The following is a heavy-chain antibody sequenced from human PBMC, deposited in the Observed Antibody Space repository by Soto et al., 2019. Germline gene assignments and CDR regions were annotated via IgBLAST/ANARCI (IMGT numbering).Heavy chain of an antibody. D-gene: IGHD6-19*01. CDR2: INAGNGNT. CDR3: ARAVAVPADFDY. Sequence: ASVTVSCKASVNTVPNYAIHWVRQAPGQRLEWMGWINAGNGNTKYSQKFQGRVTITRDTSASTAYMELSSLRSEDTAVYYCARAVAVPADFDYWGQGTLVTVSS. J-gene: IGHJ4*02. CDR1: VNTVPNYA. V-gene: IGHV1-3*01.